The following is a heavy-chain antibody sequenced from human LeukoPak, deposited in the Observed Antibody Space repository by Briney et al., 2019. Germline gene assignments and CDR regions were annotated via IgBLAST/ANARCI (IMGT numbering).Heavy chain of an antibody. CDR3: ARGLTAIRGIEYSYYGMDV. CDR2: ISFDGGTK. D-gene: IGHD3-10*01. J-gene: IGHJ6*02. Sequence: GGSLRLSRAASGFTFSRTSMHWVRQSPGKGLEWVAVISFDGGTKYYADSVKGRLTVSRDNSKKALYLQMNSLRTEDTAVYFCARGLTAIRGIEYSYYGMDVWGQGTTVTVSS. CDR1: GFTFSRTS. V-gene: IGHV3-30-3*01.